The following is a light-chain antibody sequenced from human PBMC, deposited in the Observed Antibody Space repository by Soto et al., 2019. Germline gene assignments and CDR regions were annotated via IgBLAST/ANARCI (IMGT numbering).Light chain of an antibody. J-gene: IGLJ1*01. CDR3: SSFAGTINLGV. CDR1: SSDVGGYNY. V-gene: IGLV2-8*01. Sequence: QSALTQPPSASGSPGQSVTISCTGTSSDVGGYNYVSWYQHHPGKAPKLMIYEVNKRPSGVPDRFSGSKSGNTASLTVSGLLAEDEADYYCSSFAGTINLGVFGTGTKLTVL. CDR2: EVN.